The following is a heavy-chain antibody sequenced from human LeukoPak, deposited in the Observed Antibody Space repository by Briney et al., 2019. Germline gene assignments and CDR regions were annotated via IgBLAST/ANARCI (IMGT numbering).Heavy chain of an antibody. J-gene: IGHJ4*02. Sequence: GGSLRLSCATSGFSFSTYNMNWVRQAPGKGLEWVANIKQDGSEKYYVDSVKGRFTISRDNANNSLYLQMNSLRAEDTAVYYCARDVRLAYWGQGTLVTVSS. CDR2: IKQDGSEK. D-gene: IGHD3-16*01. CDR3: ARDVRLAY. V-gene: IGHV3-7*01. CDR1: GFSFSTYN.